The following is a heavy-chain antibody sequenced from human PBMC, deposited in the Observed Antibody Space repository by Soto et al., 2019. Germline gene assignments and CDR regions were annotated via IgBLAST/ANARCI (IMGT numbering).Heavy chain of an antibody. V-gene: IGHV3-33*01. CDR2: IWYDGSNK. J-gene: IGHJ4*02. CDR3: ARDRIVGARGGFGY. CDR1: GFTFSSYG. D-gene: IGHD1-26*01. Sequence: QVQLVESGGGVVQPGRSLRLSCAASGFTFSSYGMHWVRQAPGKGLEWVAVIWYDGSNKYYADSGKGRFTISRDNSKNTLDLQMNCLCAEDTAVYYCARDRIVGARGGFGYWGQGTLLTVSS.